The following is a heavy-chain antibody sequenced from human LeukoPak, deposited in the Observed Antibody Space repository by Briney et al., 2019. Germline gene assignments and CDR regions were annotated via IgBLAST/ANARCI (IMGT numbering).Heavy chain of an antibody. D-gene: IGHD2-2*01. V-gene: IGHV4-39*01. CDR3: ASGDIVVVPAARLVGWFDP. CDR1: GGSISSSSYY. CDR2: IYYSGST. Sequence: PSQTLSLTCTVSGGSISSSSYYWGWIRQPPGKGLEWIGSIYYSGSTYYNPSLKSRVTISVDTSKNQFSLKLSSVAAADTAVYYCASGDIVVVPAARLVGWFDPWGQGTLVTVSS. J-gene: IGHJ5*02.